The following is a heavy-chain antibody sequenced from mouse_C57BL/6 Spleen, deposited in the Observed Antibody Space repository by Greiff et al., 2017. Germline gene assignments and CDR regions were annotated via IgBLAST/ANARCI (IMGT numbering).Heavy chain of an antibody. CDR3: ARLLSYYFDY. V-gene: IGHV5-4*01. CDR1: GFTFRSYA. Sequence: EVQLVESGGGLVKPGGSLKLSCAASGFTFRSYAMSWVRQTPEKRLEWVATISDGGSYTYYPDNVKGRFTISRDNAKNNLYLQMSQLKSEDTAMYYCARLLSYYFDYGGQGTTLTVSS. CDR2: ISDGGSYT. J-gene: IGHJ2*01.